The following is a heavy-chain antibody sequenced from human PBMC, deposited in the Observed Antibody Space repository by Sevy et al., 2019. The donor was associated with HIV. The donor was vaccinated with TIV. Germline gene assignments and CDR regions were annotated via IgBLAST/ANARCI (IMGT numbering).Heavy chain of an antibody. V-gene: IGHV4-59*08. J-gene: IGHJ1*01. CDR2: IYYNGNT. D-gene: IGHD6-6*01. CDR3: ARPHSPYTSSSYFLN. CDR1: GSINSYY. Sequence: SETLSLTCSVSGSINSYYWSWIRQTPEKGLEWIGYIYYNGNTNHNPSLKSRVTMSIDTSKNRFSLKLSSVTAADTAVYYCARPHSPYTSSSYFLNWGQGILVTVSS.